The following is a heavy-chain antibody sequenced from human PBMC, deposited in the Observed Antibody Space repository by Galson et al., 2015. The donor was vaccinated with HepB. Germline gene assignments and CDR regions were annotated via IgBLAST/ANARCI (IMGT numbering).Heavy chain of an antibody. CDR3: ARGSTMVRGVFGTPPFDY. Sequence: LSLTCTVSGGSISSYYWSWIRQPPGKGLEWIGYIYYSGSTNYNPSLKSRVTISVDTSKNQFSLKLSSVTAADTAVYYCARGSTMVRGVFGTPPFDYWGQGTLVTVSS. CDR1: GGSISSYY. CDR2: IYYSGST. D-gene: IGHD3-10*01. J-gene: IGHJ4*02. V-gene: IGHV4-59*08.